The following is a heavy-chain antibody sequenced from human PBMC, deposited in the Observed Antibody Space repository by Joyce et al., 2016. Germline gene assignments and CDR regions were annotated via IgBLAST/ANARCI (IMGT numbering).Heavy chain of an antibody. CDR1: GFTVSSNY. CDR2: IYSGGSGGST. Sequence: EVQLVEYGGGLIQPGGSLRLSCAASGFTVSSNYMSWVRQAPGKGLEWVSIIYSGGSGGSTYYADSVKGRFTISRDNSKNTLYLQMNSLRAEDTAVYYCARSLAYDYGDYIFNYWGQGTLVTVSS. D-gene: IGHD4-17*01. J-gene: IGHJ4*02. CDR3: ARSLAYDYGDYIFNY. V-gene: IGHV3-53*01.